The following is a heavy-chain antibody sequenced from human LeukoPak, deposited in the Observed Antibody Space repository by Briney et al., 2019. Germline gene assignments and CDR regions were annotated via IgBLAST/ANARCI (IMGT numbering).Heavy chain of an antibody. CDR1: GFNFDDHA. Sequence: PGRSLRLSCAASGFNFDDHAMHWVRQAPGKGLEWVSGISWNSGRTAYADSVKGRFAISRDNAKNSLYLQISSLRAEDMAFYYCAKDAGSSGSGNVFDYWGQGILVTVSS. CDR3: AKDAGSSGSGNVFDY. D-gene: IGHD3-10*01. V-gene: IGHV3-9*03. J-gene: IGHJ4*02. CDR2: ISWNSGRT.